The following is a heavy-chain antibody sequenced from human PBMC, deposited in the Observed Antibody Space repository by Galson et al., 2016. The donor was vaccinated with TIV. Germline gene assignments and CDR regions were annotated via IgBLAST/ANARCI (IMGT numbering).Heavy chain of an antibody. CDR1: GYTFSIYG. D-gene: IGHD4-17*01. CDR2: INPNSGDT. CDR3: ARDLDSTVTAPFDY. V-gene: IGHV1-2*02. J-gene: IGHJ4*02. Sequence: SVKVSCKASGYTFSIYGMYWVRQAPGQGLEWMGWINPNSGDTNYAQNFQDRVTMTRDTSIRTAYMELSRLKSDDTAVYYCARDLDSTVTAPFDYWGQGTLVTISS.